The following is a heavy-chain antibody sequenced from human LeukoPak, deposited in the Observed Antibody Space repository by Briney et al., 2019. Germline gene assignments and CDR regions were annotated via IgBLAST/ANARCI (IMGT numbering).Heavy chain of an antibody. CDR2: ISSSSSSI. CDR1: GFTFSIYS. D-gene: IGHD2-2*01. Sequence: GGSLRLSCAASGFTFSIYSMNWVRQAPGRGREWVSYISSSSSSIYYADSVKGRFTIYRDNAKNPLYLQMNSLRAEDTAVYYCAHLVERSTSGYYMDVWGKGTTVTVSS. J-gene: IGHJ6*03. V-gene: IGHV3-48*04. CDR3: AHLVERSTSGYYMDV.